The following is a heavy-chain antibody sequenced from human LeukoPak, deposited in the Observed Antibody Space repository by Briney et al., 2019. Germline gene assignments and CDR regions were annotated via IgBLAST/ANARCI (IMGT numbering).Heavy chain of an antibody. CDR1: GFTLSNNY. CDR2: IYSGGST. CDR3: ARGQRAAAGFDS. D-gene: IGHD6-13*01. J-gene: IGHJ4*02. Sequence: GGSLRLSCAASGFTLSNNYMNWVRQAPGKGLEWVSVIYSGGSTYYAVSVQGRFTISRDNSKNTLYLQMNSLRAEDTAVYYCARGQRAAAGFDSWGQGTLVTVSS. V-gene: IGHV3-53*01.